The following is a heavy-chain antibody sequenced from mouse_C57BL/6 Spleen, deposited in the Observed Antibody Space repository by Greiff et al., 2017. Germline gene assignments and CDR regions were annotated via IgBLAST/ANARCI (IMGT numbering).Heavy chain of an antibody. CDR3: TRDEDFLWYFDV. Sequence: EVMLVESGEGLVKPGGSLKLSCAASGFTFSSYAMSWVRQTPEKRLEWVAYISSGGDYIYYADTVKGRFTISRDNARNTLYLQMSSLKSEDTAMYYCTRDEDFLWYFDVWGTGTTVTVSS. CDR1: GFTFSSYA. V-gene: IGHV5-9-1*02. CDR2: ISSGGDYI. J-gene: IGHJ1*03.